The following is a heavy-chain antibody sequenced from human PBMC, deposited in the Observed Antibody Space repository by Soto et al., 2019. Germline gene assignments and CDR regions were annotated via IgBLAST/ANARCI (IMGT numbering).Heavy chain of an antibody. J-gene: IGHJ5*02. D-gene: IGHD6-13*01. CDR2: IYYSGST. Sequence: QVQLQESGPGLVKPSETLSLTCTVSGGSVSSGSYYWSWIRQPPGKGLEWIGYIYYSGSTNYNPSLKRRVTISVDTSKHQFSLKLSSVTAADTAVYYCARDVAAAGVWFDPWGQGTLVTVSS. CDR1: GGSVSSGSYY. CDR3: ARDVAAAGVWFDP. V-gene: IGHV4-61*01.